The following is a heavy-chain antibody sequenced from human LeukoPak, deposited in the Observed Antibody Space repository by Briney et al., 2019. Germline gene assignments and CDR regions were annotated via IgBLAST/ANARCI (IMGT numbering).Heavy chain of an antibody. Sequence: GESLKISCKGSGYCFTSYWISWVRQMPGKGLEWMGRIDPSDSYTNYSPSFQGHVTISADKSISTAYLQWSSLKASDTAMYYCAISVTSQAFDIWGQGTMVTVSS. CDR3: AISVTSQAFDI. J-gene: IGHJ3*02. D-gene: IGHD4-23*01. CDR2: IDPSDSYT. V-gene: IGHV5-10-1*01. CDR1: GYCFTSYW.